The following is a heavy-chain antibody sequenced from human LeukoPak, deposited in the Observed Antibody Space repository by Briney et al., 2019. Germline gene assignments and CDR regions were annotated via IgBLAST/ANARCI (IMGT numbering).Heavy chain of an antibody. V-gene: IGHV4-61*02. CDR1: GNSISSGSYY. D-gene: IGHD2-21*02. Sequence: SETLSLTCTVSGNSISSGSYYWSWIRQPAGKGLEWIGRIYTSGSTNYNPSLKSRVTISVDTSKNQFSLKLSSVTAADTAVYYCARRIVVVTADPNYFYFYMDVWGKGTTVTVSS. CDR3: ARRIVVVTADPNYFYFYMDV. J-gene: IGHJ6*03. CDR2: IYTSGST.